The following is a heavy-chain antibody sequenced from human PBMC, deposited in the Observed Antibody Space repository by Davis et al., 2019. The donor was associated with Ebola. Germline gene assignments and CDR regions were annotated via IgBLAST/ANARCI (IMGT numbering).Heavy chain of an antibody. CDR3: AKDIGDYDFWSGYFDY. D-gene: IGHD3-3*01. J-gene: IGHJ4*02. CDR2: INSDGSST. CDR1: GFTFSSYW. Sequence: PGGSLRLSCAASGFTFSSYWMHWVRQAPGKGLVWVSRINSDGSSTSYADSVKGRFTISRDNAKNSLYLQMNSLRAEDTALYYCAKDIGDYDFWSGYFDYWGQGTLVTVSS. V-gene: IGHV3-74*01.